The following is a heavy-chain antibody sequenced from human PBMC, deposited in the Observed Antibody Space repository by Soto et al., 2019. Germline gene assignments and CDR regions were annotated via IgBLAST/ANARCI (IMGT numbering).Heavy chain of an antibody. CDR2: IYWDDDK. D-gene: IGHD2-2*01. CDR3: EHSYADQLTLKWFDP. Sequence: GPTLVNPTHTLTLTCTFSGFSLSTSVVGVGWIRQPPGKALEWLALIYWDDDKRYSPSLKNRLTITKDTSKNQVVLTMTNMDPVDTAKYYCEHSYADQLTLKWFDPWGQGTLVTVSS. J-gene: IGHJ5*02. CDR1: GFSLSTSVVG. V-gene: IGHV2-5*02.